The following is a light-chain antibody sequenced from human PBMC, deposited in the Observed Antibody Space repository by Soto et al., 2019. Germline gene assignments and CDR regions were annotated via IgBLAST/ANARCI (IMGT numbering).Light chain of an antibody. J-gene: IGKJ1*01. CDR1: QGIRND. V-gene: IGKV1-17*01. Sequence: DIQMTQSPSSLSASLGDRVTITCRASQGIRNDLGWYQQKPGKAPKLLIYDASSLESGVPSRLSGSGSGTEFTLTISSPHPDDFATYYCQQYNSYWTFGQGTKVDIK. CDR2: DAS. CDR3: QQYNSYWT.